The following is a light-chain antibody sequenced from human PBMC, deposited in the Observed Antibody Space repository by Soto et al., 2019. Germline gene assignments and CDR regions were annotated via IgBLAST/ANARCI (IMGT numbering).Light chain of an antibody. V-gene: IGLV2-14*03. CDR2: EVR. CDR1: MRDIGAYNL. Sequence: QSVLTQPASVSGPPGQSITISCAGTMRDIGAYNLVSWYQQHPGKAPQLIIYEVRNRPSGISFRFSGSKSGNTASLTISGLQAEDEADYYCSSFTSKSTLIFGGGTKLTVL. CDR3: SSFTSKSTLI. J-gene: IGLJ2*01.